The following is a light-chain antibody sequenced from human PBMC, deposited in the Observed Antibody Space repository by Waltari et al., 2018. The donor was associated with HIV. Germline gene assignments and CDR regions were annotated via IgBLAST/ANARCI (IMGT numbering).Light chain of an antibody. Sequence: SPLTQPASVSGSPGQSITISCTGTSRDVGFYKYVSWYQQYPGKAPKVIIYEITNRASGVSSRFSASRSGNTASLTISGLQAEDEADYYCSAYTTDSDWVFGSGTKVTVL. CDR2: EIT. J-gene: IGLJ6*01. V-gene: IGLV2-14*01. CDR1: SRDVGFYKY. CDR3: SAYTTDSDWV.